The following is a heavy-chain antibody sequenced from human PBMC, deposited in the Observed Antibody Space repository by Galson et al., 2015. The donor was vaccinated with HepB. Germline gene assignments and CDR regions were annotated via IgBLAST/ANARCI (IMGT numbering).Heavy chain of an antibody. Sequence: SLRLSCAASGFTVSSNYMSWVRQAPGKGLEWVSVIYSGGSTYYADSVKGRFTISRDNSKNTLYLQMNSLRAEDTAVYYCAGHPLDGDYVLPYFDYWGQGTLVTVSS. J-gene: IGHJ4*02. CDR3: AGHPLDGDYVLPYFDY. CDR2: IYSGGST. D-gene: IGHD4-17*01. CDR1: GFTVSSNY. V-gene: IGHV3-53*01.